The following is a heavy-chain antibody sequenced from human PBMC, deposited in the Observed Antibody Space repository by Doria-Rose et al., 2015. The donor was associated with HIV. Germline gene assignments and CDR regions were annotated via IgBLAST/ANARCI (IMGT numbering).Heavy chain of an antibody. Sequence: SGPVLVKPTETLTLTCTVSGVSLSSPGMGVSWIRQPPGKALEWRAKIFSDDARSYKTPLKSRLTISRGTSKSQVVLTMTDMDPVDTATYYCARIKSSRWYHKYYFDFWGQGTLVIVSA. D-gene: IGHD6-13*01. J-gene: IGHJ4*02. V-gene: IGHV2-26*01. CDR2: IFSDDAR. CDR1: GVSLSSPGMG. CDR3: ARIKSSRWYHKYYFDF.